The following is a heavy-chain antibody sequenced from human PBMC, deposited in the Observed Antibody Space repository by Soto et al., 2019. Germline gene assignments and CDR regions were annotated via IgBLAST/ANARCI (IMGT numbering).Heavy chain of an antibody. CDR2: ISYDGSNK. Sequence: QVQVVESGGGVVQPGRSLRLSCAASGFTFSTYAMHWVRQAPGKGLEWVAVISYDGSNKYYADSVKGRFTISRDNSKNTLYLQMNSLRAEDTAVYYCAKDRGYSGYDSLDYWGQGTLVTVSS. J-gene: IGHJ4*02. V-gene: IGHV3-30*04. CDR3: AKDRGYSGYDSLDY. D-gene: IGHD5-12*01. CDR1: GFTFSTYA.